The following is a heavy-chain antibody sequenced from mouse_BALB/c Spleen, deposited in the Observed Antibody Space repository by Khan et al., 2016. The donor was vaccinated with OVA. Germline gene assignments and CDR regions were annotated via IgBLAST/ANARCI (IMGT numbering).Heavy chain of an antibody. Sequence: QVHLQQSGAELARPGTSVKLSCKASGYTFTSYWMQWVKQRPGQGLEWIGSIYHGDGDTRYAQKFKDKATLTADNSSSTAYMQLNSLASEDSAVYYGARGGITTGYVDYWGQGTTLTVSS. V-gene: IGHV1-87*01. J-gene: IGHJ2*01. CDR2: IYHGDGDT. D-gene: IGHD1-1*01. CDR3: ARGGITTGYVDY. CDR1: GYTFTSYW.